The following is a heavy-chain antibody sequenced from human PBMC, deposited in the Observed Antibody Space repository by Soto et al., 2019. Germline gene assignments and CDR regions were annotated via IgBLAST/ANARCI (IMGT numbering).Heavy chain of an antibody. D-gene: IGHD6-13*01. CDR1: GGSISSSSYY. CDR2: IYYSGST. V-gene: IGHV4-39*01. CDR3: ARQSRAAAGKRLFDY. Sequence: SETLSFTCTVSGGSISSSSYYWGWIRQPPGKGLEWIGSIYYSGSTYYNPSLKSRVTISVDTSKNQFSLKLSSVTAADTAVYYCARQSRAAAGKRLFDYWGQGTLVTVSS. J-gene: IGHJ4*02.